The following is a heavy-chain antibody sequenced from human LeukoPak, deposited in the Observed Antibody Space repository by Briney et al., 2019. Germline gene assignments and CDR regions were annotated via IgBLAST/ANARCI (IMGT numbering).Heavy chain of an antibody. D-gene: IGHD2-15*01. CDR1: GGSISSYY. V-gene: IGHV4-38-2*02. CDR3: AGFFSAATWGYNWFDP. J-gene: IGHJ5*02. CDR2: SYHSGST. Sequence: SETLSLTCTVSGGSISSYYWGWIRQPPGKGLEWIGSSYHSGSTYYKTSLKSRVTISVDTSKNQFSLKLSSVTAAGTAVYYCAGFFSAATWGYNWFDPWGQGTLVTVSS.